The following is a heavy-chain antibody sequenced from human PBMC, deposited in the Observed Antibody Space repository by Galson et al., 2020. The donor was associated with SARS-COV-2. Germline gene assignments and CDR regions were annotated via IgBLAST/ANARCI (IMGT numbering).Heavy chain of an antibody. CDR1: GVSVSSRKYY. V-gene: IGHV4-39*01. Sequence: ETSETLSLTCSVSGVSVSSRKYYWAWIRHPPGKGLEWIGNVDFGGNVYYKPSLRSRVTISVDTAKDQFSLRLSSVTASDTAVYYCARLPIGRSEWYEEYYFDPWGQGTLVTVSS. CDR2: VDFGGNV. J-gene: IGHJ5*02. CDR3: ARLPIGRSEWYEEYYFDP. D-gene: IGHD3-10*01.